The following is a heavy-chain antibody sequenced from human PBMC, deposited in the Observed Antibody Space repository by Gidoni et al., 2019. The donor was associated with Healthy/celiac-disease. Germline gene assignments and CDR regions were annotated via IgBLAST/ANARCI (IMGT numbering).Heavy chain of an antibody. CDR3: ARASRDCSSTSCLYYFDY. D-gene: IGHD2-2*01. V-gene: IGHV4-30-2*01. Sequence: QLQLQESGSGLVKPSQTLSLTCAVSGGSISSGGYSWSWIRQPPGKGLEWIGYIYHSGSTYYNPSLKSRVTISVDRSKNQFSLKLSSVTAADTAVYYCARASRDCSSTSCLYYFDYWGQGTLVTVSS. CDR2: IYHSGST. CDR1: GGSISSGGYS. J-gene: IGHJ4*02.